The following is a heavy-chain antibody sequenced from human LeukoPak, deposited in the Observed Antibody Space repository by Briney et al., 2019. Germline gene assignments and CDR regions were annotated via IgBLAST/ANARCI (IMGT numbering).Heavy chain of an antibody. V-gene: IGHV3-7*01. CDR1: GFTFSGYW. CDR3: ASGGYSRNYYYYMDV. D-gene: IGHD2-15*01. CDR2: INHDGSET. Sequence: GGSLRLSCAASGFTFSGYWMTWVRQAPGKGLEWVANINHDGSETHYVDSVKGRFTISRDNSKNTLYLQMNSLRAEDTAVYYCASGGYSRNYYYYMDVWGKGTTVTISS. J-gene: IGHJ6*03.